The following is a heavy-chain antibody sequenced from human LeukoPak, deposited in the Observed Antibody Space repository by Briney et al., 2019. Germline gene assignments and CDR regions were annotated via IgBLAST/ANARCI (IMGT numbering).Heavy chain of an antibody. Sequence: GASVKVSCKVSGYTLTELSMHWVRQAPGKGLEWMGGFDPEDGETIYAQRFQGRVTMTEDTSTDTAYMELSSLRSDDTAVYYCATDPTPGPYSSGWPNWFDPWGQGTLVTVSS. J-gene: IGHJ5*02. V-gene: IGHV1-24*01. D-gene: IGHD6-25*01. CDR2: FDPEDGET. CDR3: ATDPTPGPYSSGWPNWFDP. CDR1: GYTLTELS.